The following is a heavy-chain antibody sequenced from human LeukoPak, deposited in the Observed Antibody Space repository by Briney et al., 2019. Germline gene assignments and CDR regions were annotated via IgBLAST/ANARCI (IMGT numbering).Heavy chain of an antibody. D-gene: IGHD1-26*01. CDR1: GFTFSSYS. Sequence: PGGSLRLSCAASGFTFSSYSMNWVRQAPGKGLEWVSSISSSSSYIYYADSVKGRFTISRDNAKNSLYLQMNSLRAEDTAVYYCASLYSGSYSLDYWGQGTLVTVSS. J-gene: IGHJ4*02. V-gene: IGHV3-21*01. CDR2: ISSSSSYI. CDR3: ASLYSGSYSLDY.